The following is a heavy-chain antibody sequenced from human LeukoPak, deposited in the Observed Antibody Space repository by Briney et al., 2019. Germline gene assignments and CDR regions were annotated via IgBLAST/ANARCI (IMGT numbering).Heavy chain of an antibody. D-gene: IGHD3-9*01. J-gene: IGHJ4*02. CDR2: IKQDGSEK. CDR1: GFTFSSYW. Sequence: GGSLRLSCAASGFTFSSYWMSWVRQAPGKGLEWVANIKQDGSEKYYVDSVKGRFTISSDNAKNSLYLQMNSLRAEDTAVYYCARGGAVLRYFDWLTTQLDYWGQGTLVTVSS. CDR3: ARGGAVLRYFDWLTTQLDY. V-gene: IGHV3-7*03.